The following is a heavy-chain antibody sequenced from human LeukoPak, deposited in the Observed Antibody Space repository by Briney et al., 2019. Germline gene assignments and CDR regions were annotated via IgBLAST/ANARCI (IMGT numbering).Heavy chain of an antibody. CDR3: AREHYDILTGYRREDY. V-gene: IGHV4-4*07. CDR1: GGSISSYY. J-gene: IGHJ4*02. D-gene: IGHD3-9*01. CDR2: IYHSGST. Sequence: KPSETLSLTCTVSGGSISSYYWSWIRQPAGKGLEWIGSIYHSGSTYYNPSLKSRVTISVDTSKNQFSLKLSSVTAADTAVYYCAREHYDILTGYRREDYWGQGTLVTVSS.